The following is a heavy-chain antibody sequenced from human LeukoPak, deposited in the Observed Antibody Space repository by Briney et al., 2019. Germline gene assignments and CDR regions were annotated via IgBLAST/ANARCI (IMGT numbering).Heavy chain of an antibody. CDR3: ARDPYSGGYGPYYYYYMDV. J-gene: IGHJ6*03. Sequence: GGSLRLSCAASGFTFSNYNMNWVRQAPGKGLERVSSITSSSTYIYYADSVKSRFTISRDNAENSLYLQMNSLRDEDTAVYYCARDPYSGGYGPYYYYYMDVWGKGTTVTISS. D-gene: IGHD1-26*01. V-gene: IGHV3-21*01. CDR2: ITSSSTYI. CDR1: GFTFSNYN.